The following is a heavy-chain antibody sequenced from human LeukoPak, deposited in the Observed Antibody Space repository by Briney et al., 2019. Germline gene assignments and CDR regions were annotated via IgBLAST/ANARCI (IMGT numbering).Heavy chain of an antibody. V-gene: IGHV4-59*01. CDR3: ARAKYEAAQTD. CDR1: NGSITSYY. Sequence: SETLSLTCTVSNGSITSYYWSWIRQPPGKGLEWVGNIYYSGITNYSPSLESRVSISVGTSKSHFSLKLSSVTAADTAVYYCARAKYEAAQTDWGQGTLVTVSS. J-gene: IGHJ4*02. D-gene: IGHD1-1*01. CDR2: IYYSGIT.